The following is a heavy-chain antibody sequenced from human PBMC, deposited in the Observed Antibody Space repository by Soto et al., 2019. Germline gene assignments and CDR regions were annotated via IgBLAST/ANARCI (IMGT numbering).Heavy chain of an antibody. CDR2: VSGYTGNT. D-gene: IGHD3-10*01. CDR3: ARFGSAPYYYYGVDV. Sequence: QVQLVQSETEVKKPGASVMVSCKASGYIFTNYDITWVRQAPGQGLEWMGWVSGYTGNTKYAQKFQDRVTMTTDTSTSTVYMELRSLRSDDTAVYYCARFGSAPYYYYGVDVWGQGTTVFVSS. CDR1: GYIFTNYD. J-gene: IGHJ6*02. V-gene: IGHV1-18*01.